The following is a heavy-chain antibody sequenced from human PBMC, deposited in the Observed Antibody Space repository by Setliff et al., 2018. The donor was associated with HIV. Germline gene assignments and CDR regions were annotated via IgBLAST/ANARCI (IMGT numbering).Heavy chain of an antibody. Sequence: GGSLRLSCAASGFRFSSYGMHWVRQAPGKGLEWVAVISFDGNNKYYADSVKGRFTISRVNSKNTLYLQMNSLRAEDTAVYYCAREPNPDYYYFYMDVWGKGTTVTVSS. V-gene: IGHV3-30*03. CDR2: ISFDGNNK. CDR3: AREPNPDYYYFYMDV. CDR1: GFRFSSYG. J-gene: IGHJ6*03.